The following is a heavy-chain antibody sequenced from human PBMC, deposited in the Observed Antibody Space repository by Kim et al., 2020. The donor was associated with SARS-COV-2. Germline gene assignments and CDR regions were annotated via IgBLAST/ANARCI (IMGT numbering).Heavy chain of an antibody. V-gene: IGHV4-34*01. CDR2: INHSGST. CDR1: GGSFSGYY. J-gene: IGHJ4*02. D-gene: IGHD6-13*01. CDR3: ARGRIRSSWPH. Sequence: SETLSLTCAVYGGSFSGYYWSWIRQPPGKGLEWIGEINHSGSTNYNPSLKSRVTISVDTSKNQFSLKLSSVTAADTAVYYCARGRIRSSWPHWGQGTLVTVSS.